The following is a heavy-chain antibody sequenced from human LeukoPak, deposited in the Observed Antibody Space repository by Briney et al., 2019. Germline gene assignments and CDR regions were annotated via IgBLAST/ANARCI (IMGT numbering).Heavy chain of an antibody. Sequence: SETLSLTCTVSGGSISSYYWSWIRQPAGKGLEWIGRIYTSGSTNYNPSLKSRVTMSVDTSKNQFSLKLSSVTAADTAVYYCARIEYCSSTTCYSLDYWGQGTLVTVSS. J-gene: IGHJ4*02. D-gene: IGHD2-2*01. CDR2: IYTSGST. CDR1: GGSISSYY. V-gene: IGHV4-4*07. CDR3: ARIEYCSSTTCYSLDY.